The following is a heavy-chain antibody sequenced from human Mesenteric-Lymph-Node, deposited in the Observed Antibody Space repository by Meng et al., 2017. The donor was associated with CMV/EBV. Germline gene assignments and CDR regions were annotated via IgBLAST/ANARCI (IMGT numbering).Heavy chain of an antibody. Sequence: ASVKVSCKASGYTFTSYYLHWVRRAPGQGLEWMGWINPNSGGTNYAQKFQGRVTMTRDTSISTAYMELSRLRSDDTAVYYCARRITIFGVVTERYFDYWGQGTLVTVSS. CDR3: ARRITIFGVVTERYFDY. J-gene: IGHJ4*02. V-gene: IGHV1-2*02. CDR2: INPNSGGT. D-gene: IGHD3-3*01. CDR1: GYTFTSYY.